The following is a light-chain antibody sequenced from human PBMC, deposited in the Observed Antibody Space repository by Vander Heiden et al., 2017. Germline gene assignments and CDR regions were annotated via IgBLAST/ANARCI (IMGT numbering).Light chain of an antibody. V-gene: IGLV4-60*02. J-gene: IGLJ1*01. Sequence: QPVLTQSSSASASLGSSVKLTCTLRSGHSSYIIAWHQQQPGKAPRYLMKLEGSGSYNKGSGVPARFSGSSSGADRYLTISNLQFEDEADYYCETWDSNTHVFGTGTKVTVL. CDR2: LEGSGSY. CDR3: ETWDSNTHV. CDR1: SGHSSYI.